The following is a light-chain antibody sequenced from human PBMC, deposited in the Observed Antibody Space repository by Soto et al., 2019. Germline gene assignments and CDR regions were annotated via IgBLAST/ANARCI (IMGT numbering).Light chain of an antibody. CDR2: AAS. CDR1: QTISNNY. Sequence: EIVLTQSPGTLSLSPGEGATLSCRASQTISNNYLAWYQHKPGQAPRLLIYAASTRATGIPDRFSGSGSGADFTLTGNRLEPEDFAVYYCQQYGTSPRTFGQGTTVEI. V-gene: IGKV3-20*01. J-gene: IGKJ1*01. CDR3: QQYGTSPRT.